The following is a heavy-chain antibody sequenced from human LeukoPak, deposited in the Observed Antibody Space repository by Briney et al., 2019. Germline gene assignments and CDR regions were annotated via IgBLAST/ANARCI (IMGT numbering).Heavy chain of an antibody. Sequence: GGSLRLSCAASGFTFSSHAMSWVRQAPGKGLEWVSAISGSGGSTYYADSVKGRFTISRDNSKNTLYLQMNSLRAEDTAVYYCAKDLTPWAAAAYFDYWGQGTLVTVSS. CDR2: ISGSGGST. V-gene: IGHV3-23*01. CDR1: GFTFSSHA. CDR3: AKDLTPWAAAAYFDY. J-gene: IGHJ4*02. D-gene: IGHD6-13*01.